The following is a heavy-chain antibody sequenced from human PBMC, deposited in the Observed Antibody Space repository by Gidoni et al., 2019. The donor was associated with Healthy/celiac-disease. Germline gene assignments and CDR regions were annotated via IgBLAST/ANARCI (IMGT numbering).Heavy chain of an antibody. J-gene: IGHJ3*02. CDR2: IYPGDSDT. Sequence: EVQLVQSGAEVKKPGESLKISCKGSGYSFTSYWLGWGRQMPGKGLEWMGIIYPGDSDTRYSPSFQGQVTISADKSISTAYLQWSSLKASDTAMYYCARPQIPITYCGGDCYVDAFDIWGQGTMVTVSS. D-gene: IGHD2-21*02. V-gene: IGHV5-51*01. CDR1: GYSFTSYW. CDR3: ARPQIPITYCGGDCYVDAFDI.